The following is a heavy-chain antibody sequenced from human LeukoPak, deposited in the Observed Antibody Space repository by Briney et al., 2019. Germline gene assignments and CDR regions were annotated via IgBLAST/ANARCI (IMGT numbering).Heavy chain of an antibody. D-gene: IGHD1-26*01. Sequence: PGGSLRLSCAASGFTFSSYAMHWVRQAPGKGLEWVAVISYDGSNEYHADSVKGRFTISRDNSKNTLYLQMSSLRAEDTAVYYCARVRTVGATWAYWGQGTLVTVSS. J-gene: IGHJ4*02. CDR1: GFTFSSYA. V-gene: IGHV3-30-3*01. CDR2: ISYDGSNE. CDR3: ARVRTVGATWAY.